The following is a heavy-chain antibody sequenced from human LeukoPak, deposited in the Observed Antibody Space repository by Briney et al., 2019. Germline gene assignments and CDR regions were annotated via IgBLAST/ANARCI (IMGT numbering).Heavy chain of an antibody. D-gene: IGHD1-20*01. V-gene: IGHV1-2*06. Sequence: ASVKVSCTASGYTFTGYYMHWVRQAPGQGLEWMGRINPNSGGTNYAQKFQGRVTMTRDTSISTAYRELSRLRSDDTAVYYCARAEPKSYNWNYGDYWGQGTLVTVSS. CDR1: GYTFTGYY. J-gene: IGHJ4*02. CDR3: ARAEPKSYNWNYGDY. CDR2: INPNSGGT.